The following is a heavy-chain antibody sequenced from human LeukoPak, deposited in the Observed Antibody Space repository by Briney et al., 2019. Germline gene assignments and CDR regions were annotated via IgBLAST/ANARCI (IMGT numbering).Heavy chain of an antibody. V-gene: IGHV4-39*07. CDR3: ARVAHDLYPYYFDY. CDR1: GGPISTSSYY. D-gene: IGHD5/OR15-5a*01. Sequence: SETLSLTCTVSGGPISTSSYYWGWIRQPPGKGLEWIAYIYYSGTTYYNPSLKSRVTISVDTSKNQFSLKLSSVTAADTAVYYCARVAHDLYPYYFDYWGQGTLVTVSS. CDR2: IYYSGTT. J-gene: IGHJ4*02.